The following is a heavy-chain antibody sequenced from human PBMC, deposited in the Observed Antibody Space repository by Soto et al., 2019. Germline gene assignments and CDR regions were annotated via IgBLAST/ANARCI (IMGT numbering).Heavy chain of an antibody. CDR1: GFTFSSYA. D-gene: IGHD6-19*01. J-gene: IGHJ3*02. V-gene: IGHV3-23*01. Sequence: GGSLRLSCASSGFTFSSYAMSWVRQAPGKGLEWVSAISGSGGSTYYADSVKGRFTISRDNSKNTLYLQMNSLRAEDTAVYYCAKGFGWLVKNDAFDIWGQGTMVTVSS. CDR3: AKGFGWLVKNDAFDI. CDR2: ISGSGGST.